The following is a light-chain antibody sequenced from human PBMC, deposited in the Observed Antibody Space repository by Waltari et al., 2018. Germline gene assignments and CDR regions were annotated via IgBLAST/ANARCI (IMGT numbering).Light chain of an antibody. CDR2: VES. Sequence: DIQMTQSPSTLSASVGDRVTITCRASQSISSWLAWYQQKPGKGPKLRIFVESSLKSVVPSRFSGSGSGTEFVLTISSMQPEDFATAYCQQANSFPLFSFGPGTKVDIK. J-gene: IGKJ3*01. CDR3: QQANSFPLFS. V-gene: IGKV1-5*03. CDR1: QSISSW.